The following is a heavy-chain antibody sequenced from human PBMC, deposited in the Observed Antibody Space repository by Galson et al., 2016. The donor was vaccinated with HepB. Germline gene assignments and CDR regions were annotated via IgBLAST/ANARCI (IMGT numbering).Heavy chain of an antibody. J-gene: IGHJ6*02. CDR3: VRDRDVEMAKSYYYYYGMDV. Sequence: SLRLSCAASGFTFSSYSMNWVRQAPGKGLEWVSYISSSSSSIYYTDSVKGRFTISRDNAKNSLYLQMNSLRAEDTAVYYCVRDRDVEMAKSYYYYYGMDVWGPGTMVTVSS. D-gene: IGHD5-24*01. V-gene: IGHV3-48*04. CDR2: ISSSSSSI. CDR1: GFTFSSYS.